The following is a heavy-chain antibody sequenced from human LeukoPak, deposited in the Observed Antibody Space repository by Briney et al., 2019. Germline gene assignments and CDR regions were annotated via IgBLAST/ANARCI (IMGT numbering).Heavy chain of an antibody. CDR3: ARRGSGSPFDP. CDR1: GGSISSYY. V-gene: IGHV4-59*08. Sequence: SETLSLTCTVSGGSISSYYWSWIRQPPGMGLEWIGYIYKRGSTNYNPSLKSRVTISVDTSKNQFSLRLSSVTAADTAVYYCARRGSGSPFDPWGQGTLVTVSS. CDR2: IYKRGST. J-gene: IGHJ5*02. D-gene: IGHD6-19*01.